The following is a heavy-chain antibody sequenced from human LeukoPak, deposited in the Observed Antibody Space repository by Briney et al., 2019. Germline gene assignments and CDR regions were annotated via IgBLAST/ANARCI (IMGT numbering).Heavy chain of an antibody. D-gene: IGHD2-21*02. CDR2: ISYDGSNK. CDR1: GFTFRSYA. J-gene: IGHJ5*02. V-gene: IGHV3-30*04. CDR3: AKWRLGGGDCLYH. Sequence: GGSLRLSCAASGFTFRSYAMHWVRQAPGKGLEWVAVISYDGSNKYYADSVMGRFTISRDNSKNTLYLQMNSLRAEDTAVYYCAKWRLGGGDCLYHWGQGTLVTVSS.